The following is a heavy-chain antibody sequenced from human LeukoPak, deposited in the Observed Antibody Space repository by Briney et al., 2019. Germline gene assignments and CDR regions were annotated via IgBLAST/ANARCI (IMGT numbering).Heavy chain of an antibody. CDR2: VYYSGET. Sequence: SEALSLTCTVSGASISSSSYSWGWIRQPPGKGLEWIGGVYYSGETHYNPSLKSRVTISVDVSKNQFSLKLSSVTAADTAVYYCAKTGYGGNPFDSWGQGTQVTVSS. D-gene: IGHD4-23*01. V-gene: IGHV4-39*01. CDR3: AKTGYGGNPFDS. CDR1: GASISSSSYS. J-gene: IGHJ4*02.